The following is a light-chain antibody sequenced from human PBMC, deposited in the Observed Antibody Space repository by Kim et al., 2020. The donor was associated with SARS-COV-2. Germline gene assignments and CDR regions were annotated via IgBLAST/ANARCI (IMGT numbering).Light chain of an antibody. Sequence: SVSPGQTARITCSGDKLGDKYACWYQQKPGQSPVLVIYQDSKRPSGIPERFSGSNSGNTATLTISGTQAIDEADYYCQAWDSSTAVFGGGTQLTVL. J-gene: IGLJ2*01. V-gene: IGLV3-1*01. CDR3: QAWDSSTAV. CDR2: QDS. CDR1: KLGDKY.